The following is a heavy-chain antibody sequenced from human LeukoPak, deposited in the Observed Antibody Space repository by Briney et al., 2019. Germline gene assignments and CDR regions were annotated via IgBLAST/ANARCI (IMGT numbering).Heavy chain of an antibody. CDR3: AKDPYGTRYFDY. V-gene: IGHV3-23*01. D-gene: IGHD2-2*01. J-gene: IGHJ4*02. Sequence: TGGSLRLSCAASGFTFSSYGMSWVRQAPGKGLEWVSSLSGSGYNTYYADSVKGRFTISRDNSKNTVYLQMNSLRAEDTAVYYCAKDPYGTRYFDYWGQGTLVTVSS. CDR2: LSGSGYNT. CDR1: GFTFSSYG.